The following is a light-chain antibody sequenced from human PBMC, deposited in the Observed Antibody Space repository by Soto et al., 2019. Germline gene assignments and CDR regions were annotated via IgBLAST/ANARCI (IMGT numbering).Light chain of an antibody. Sequence: DIQMTQSPSTVSASVGDRVTITCRASQNINTWLAWYQQKPGKAPKLLILKASSLESGVPSRFSGSGSGTEFTLTISSLQPDDLATYYCQQYDNWLPTFGQGTRLEI. CDR2: KAS. CDR1: QNINTW. CDR3: QQYDNWLPT. J-gene: IGKJ5*01. V-gene: IGKV1-5*03.